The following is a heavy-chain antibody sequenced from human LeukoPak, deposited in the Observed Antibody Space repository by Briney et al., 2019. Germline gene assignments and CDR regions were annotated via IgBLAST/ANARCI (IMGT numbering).Heavy chain of an antibody. Sequence: PSETLSLTCTVSGGSISYYYWSWIRQSPGKGLEWIGYIYYNGTTNYNPSLKSRVTISVDMSKNQFSLKMSSVTAADTAVYYGARKGGLFDYWGQGRLVTVSS. CDR1: GGSISYYY. V-gene: IGHV4-59*01. D-gene: IGHD2-15*01. CDR3: ARKGGLFDY. J-gene: IGHJ4*02. CDR2: IYYNGTT.